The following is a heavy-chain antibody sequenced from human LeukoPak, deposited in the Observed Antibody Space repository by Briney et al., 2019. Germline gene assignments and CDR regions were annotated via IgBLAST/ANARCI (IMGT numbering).Heavy chain of an antibody. Sequence: GGSLRLSCAASGFTVSSINMSWVRQAPGKGLEWVSIIYRGYTYYADSVKGRSTISRDNSKSTLDLQMNSLRAEDTAVYYCARSGGYSSGWHFDYWGQGTLVTVSS. CDR1: GFTVSSIN. D-gene: IGHD6-19*01. CDR2: IYRGYT. V-gene: IGHV3-53*01. CDR3: ARSGGYSSGWHFDY. J-gene: IGHJ4*02.